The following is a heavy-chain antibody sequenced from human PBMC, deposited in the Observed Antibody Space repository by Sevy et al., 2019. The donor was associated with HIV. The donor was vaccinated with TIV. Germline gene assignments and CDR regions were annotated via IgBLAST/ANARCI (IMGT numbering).Heavy chain of an antibody. J-gene: IGHJ4*02. CDR3: AKGGNWGFGGVIDPFDY. Sequence: GGSLRLSCAASGFTFSSYAMSWVRQAPGKGLEWVSAISGSGGSTYYADSVKRRFTISRDNSKNTLYLQMNSLRAEDTAVYYCAKGGNWGFGGVIDPFDYWGQGTLVTVSS. V-gene: IGHV3-23*01. D-gene: IGHD3-16*02. CDR2: ISGSGGST. CDR1: GFTFSSYA.